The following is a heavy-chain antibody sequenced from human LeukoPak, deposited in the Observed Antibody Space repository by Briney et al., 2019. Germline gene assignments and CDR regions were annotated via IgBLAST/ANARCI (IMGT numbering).Heavy chain of an antibody. V-gene: IGHV3-21*01. Sequence: NPGGSLRLSCAASGFTVSSNYMSWVRQAPGKGLEWVSSISSSSSSYIYYADSVKGRFTISRDSAKRSLYLQMNSLRAEDTAVYYCARDQAFSYYYYFMDVWGKGTTVTVSS. CDR2: ISSSSSSYI. J-gene: IGHJ6*03. CDR1: GFTVSSNY. CDR3: ARDQAFSYYYYFMDV. D-gene: IGHD3-3*01.